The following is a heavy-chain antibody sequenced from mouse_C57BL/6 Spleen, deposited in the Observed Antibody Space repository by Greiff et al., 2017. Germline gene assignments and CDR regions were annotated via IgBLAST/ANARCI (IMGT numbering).Heavy chain of an antibody. CDR2: IDPSDSET. D-gene: IGHD2-1*01. Sequence: QVQLQQPGAELVRPGSSVKLSCKASGYTFTSYWMHWVKQRPIQGLEWIGNIDPSDSETHYNQKFKDKATLTVDKSSSTAYMQLSSLTSEDSAVYYCARGVYYGNYGDYWGQGTTLTVSS. CDR1: GYTFTSYW. CDR3: ARGVYYGNYGDY. V-gene: IGHV1-52*01. J-gene: IGHJ2*01.